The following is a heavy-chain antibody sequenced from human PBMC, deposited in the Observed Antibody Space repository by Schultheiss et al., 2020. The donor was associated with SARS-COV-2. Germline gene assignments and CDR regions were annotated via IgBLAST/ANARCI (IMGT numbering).Heavy chain of an antibody. CDR2: IWYDGSNK. CDR1: GFTFSSYG. D-gene: IGHD6-19*01. J-gene: IGHJ4*02. Sequence: GESLKISCAASGFTFSSYGMHWVRQAPGKGLEWVAVIWYDGSNKYYADSVKGRFTISRDNSKNTLYLQMNSLRAEDTAVYYCARDGSLIAVAGIDYWGQGTLVTVSS. CDR3: ARDGSLIAVAGIDY. V-gene: IGHV3-33*01.